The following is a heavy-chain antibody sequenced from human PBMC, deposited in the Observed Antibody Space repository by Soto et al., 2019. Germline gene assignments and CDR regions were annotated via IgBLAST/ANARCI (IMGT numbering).Heavy chain of an antibody. V-gene: IGHV3-33*01. CDR1: GFTFSSYG. J-gene: IGHJ6*02. CDR2: IWYDGSKK. D-gene: IGHD3-10*01. CDR3: ARDQRRYGSGSYYYYYGMDV. Sequence: QVQLVESGGGVVQPGRSLRLSCAASGFTFSSYGMHWVRQAPGKGLEWVAVIWYDGSKKYYADSVKGRFTISRDNSKNTLYLQMNSLRAEDTAVYYCARDQRRYGSGSYYYYYGMDVWGQGTTVTVSS.